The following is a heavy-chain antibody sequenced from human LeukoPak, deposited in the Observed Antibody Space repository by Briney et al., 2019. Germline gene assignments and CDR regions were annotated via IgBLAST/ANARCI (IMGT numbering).Heavy chain of an antibody. J-gene: IGHJ6*02. CDR3: AKDLFSGTVATPYFYYYGMDV. Sequence: PGGSLRLSCAASGFTFDDYAMHWVRQAPGKGLEWVSLISGGGGSTYFADSVKGRFTISRDNSKNSLYLQMNSLRTEDTALYYCAKDLFSGTVATPYFYYYGMDVWGQGTTVTVSS. CDR2: ISGGGGST. CDR1: GFTFDDYA. V-gene: IGHV3-43*02. D-gene: IGHD6-19*01.